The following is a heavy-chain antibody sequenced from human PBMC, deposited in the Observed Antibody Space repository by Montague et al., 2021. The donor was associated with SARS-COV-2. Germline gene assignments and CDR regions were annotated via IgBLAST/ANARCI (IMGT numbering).Heavy chain of an antibody. Sequence: CAISGDSDGGEELRRRWEGHTSERQLEWLGVSRHRPERYYDYAVSVKSRMTISPDTSKNQFSLQLSSVTPEDRAVYYCARDPRYSLSWSFDYWGQGTLVTVSS. CDR1: GDSDGGEELR. V-gene: IGHV6-1*01. CDR3: ARDPRYSLSWSFDY. J-gene: IGHJ4*02. D-gene: IGHD6-13*01. CDR2: SRHRPERYY.